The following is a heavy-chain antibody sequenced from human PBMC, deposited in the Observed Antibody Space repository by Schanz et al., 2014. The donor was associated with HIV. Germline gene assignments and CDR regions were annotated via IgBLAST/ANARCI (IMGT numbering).Heavy chain of an antibody. CDR1: GFTFSSDG. J-gene: IGHJ5*02. CDR3: AREYYSRNWNWFDP. CDR2: IWYDGTNI. V-gene: IGHV3-33*08. Sequence: VQLLESGGHLVQPGGSLRLSCAASGFTFSSDGMHWVRQAPGKGLEWVAVIWYDGTNIDYADSVKGRFTVSRDNSKNMLYLQMNSLRAEDTAVYYCAREYYSRNWNWFDPWGQGTLVTVSS. D-gene: IGHD6-13*01.